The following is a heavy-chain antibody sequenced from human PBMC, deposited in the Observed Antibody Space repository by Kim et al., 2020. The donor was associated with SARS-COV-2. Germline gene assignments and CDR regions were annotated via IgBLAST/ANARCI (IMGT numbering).Heavy chain of an antibody. CDR1: GGSISSGDYY. Sequence: SETLSLTCTVSGGSISSGDYYWSWIRQPPGKGLEWIGYIYYSGSTYYNPSLKSRVTISVDTSKNQFSLKLSSVTAADTAVYYCARAPRDCSSTSCFYWYFDLWGRGTLVTVSS. CDR3: ARAPRDCSSTSCFYWYFDL. J-gene: IGHJ2*01. V-gene: IGHV4-30-4*01. D-gene: IGHD2-2*01. CDR2: IYYSGST.